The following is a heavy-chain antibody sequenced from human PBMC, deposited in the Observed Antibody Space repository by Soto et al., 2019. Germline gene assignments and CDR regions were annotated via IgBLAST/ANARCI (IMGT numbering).Heavy chain of an antibody. Sequence: GASVKVSCKASGYTFTSYGISWVRQAPGQGLEWMGWISAYNGNTNYAQKLQGRVTMTTDTSTSTAYMELRSLRSDDTAVYYCARGQDTAMYYYGMDVWGQGTTVTVSS. CDR1: GYTFTSYG. CDR2: ISAYNGNT. J-gene: IGHJ6*02. D-gene: IGHD5-18*01. CDR3: ARGQDTAMYYYGMDV. V-gene: IGHV1-18*01.